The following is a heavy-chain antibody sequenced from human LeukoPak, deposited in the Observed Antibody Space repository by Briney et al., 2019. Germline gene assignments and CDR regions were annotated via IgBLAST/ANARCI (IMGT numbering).Heavy chain of an antibody. V-gene: IGHV3-21*01. D-gene: IGHD6-13*01. Sequence: GGSLRLSCAASGFTFSSYEMNWVRQAPGKGLEWVSSISSSSSYKYYADSVKGRFTISRDNAKNSLSLQMNNLRAEDTAVYYCARGWFGAAAADDYWGQGTLVTVSS. CDR3: ARGWFGAAAADDY. J-gene: IGHJ4*02. CDR1: GFTFSSYE. CDR2: ISSSSSYK.